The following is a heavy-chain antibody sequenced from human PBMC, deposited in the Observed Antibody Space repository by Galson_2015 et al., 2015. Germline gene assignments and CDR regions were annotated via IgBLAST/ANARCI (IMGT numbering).Heavy chain of an antibody. V-gene: IGHV3-64*02. Sequence: SLRLSCAASGFTFSRYAMHWVRQAPGKGLEYVSSVTSDGGSTYYADSVKGRFTISRDNSKNTLYLQMGSLRAEDMAVYYCARIFYDNGDYYYDYWGQGTLVTVSP. D-gene: IGHD3-22*01. J-gene: IGHJ4*02. CDR3: ARIFYDNGDYYYDY. CDR2: VTSDGGST. CDR1: GFTFSRYA.